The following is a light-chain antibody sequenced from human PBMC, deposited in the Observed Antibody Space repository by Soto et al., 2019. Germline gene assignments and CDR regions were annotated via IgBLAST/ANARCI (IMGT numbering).Light chain of an antibody. CDR1: SSDVGGYNY. V-gene: IGLV2-8*01. CDR3: SSYAGSNNYV. CDR2: EVS. J-gene: IGLJ1*01. Sequence: SALTHPPSASWSPGQSVTISCTGTSSDVGGYNYVSWYQQHPGKAPKLMIYEVSKQPSGVPDRFSGSKSGNTASLTVSGLQAEDEADYYCSSYAGSNNYVFGTGTKVTVL.